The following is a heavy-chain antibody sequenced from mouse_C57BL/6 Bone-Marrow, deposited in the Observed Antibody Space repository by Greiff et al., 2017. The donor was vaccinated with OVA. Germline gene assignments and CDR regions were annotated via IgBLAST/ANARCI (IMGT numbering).Heavy chain of an antibody. CDR2: IDPSDSYT. V-gene: IGHV1-69*01. CDR1: GYTFTSYW. Sequence: QVQLQQPGAELVMPGASVKLSCKASGYTFTSYWMHWVKQRPGQGLEWIGEIDPSDSYTNYNQKFKGKSTLTVDKSSITAYMQLSSLTSEDSAVYYCAREGGWAPYFDYWGQGTTLTVSS. D-gene: IGHD3-3*01. CDR3: AREGGWAPYFDY. J-gene: IGHJ2*01.